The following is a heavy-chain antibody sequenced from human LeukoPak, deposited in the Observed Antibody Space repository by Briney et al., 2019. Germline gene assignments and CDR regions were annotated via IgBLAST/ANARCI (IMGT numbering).Heavy chain of an antibody. D-gene: IGHD2-8*01. Sequence: GGSLRLSCAASGTTFNTHGMSWVRQAPGRGPEWVSSICANTDDTYYAESVKGRFTISRDRSKNTIYLQMSSLRAEDTAVYYCAKNGRILDVRGQGTTVTVSS. CDR3: AKNGRILDV. V-gene: IGHV3-23*01. CDR2: ICANTDDT. CDR1: GTTFNTHG. J-gene: IGHJ6*02.